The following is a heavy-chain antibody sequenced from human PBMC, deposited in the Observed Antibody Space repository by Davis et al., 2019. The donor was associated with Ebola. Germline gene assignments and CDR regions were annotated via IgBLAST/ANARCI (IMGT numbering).Heavy chain of an antibody. CDR3: ARNEDV. CDR1: GGTFRSYA. Sequence: SVKVSCKASGGTFRSYAISWVRQAPGQGLEWMGGIIPIFGTANYAQKFQDRVTITRDTSASTAYMELYSLRSEDTAVYYCARNEDVWGQGTTVTVSS. CDR2: IIPIFGTA. V-gene: IGHV1-69*05. J-gene: IGHJ6*02.